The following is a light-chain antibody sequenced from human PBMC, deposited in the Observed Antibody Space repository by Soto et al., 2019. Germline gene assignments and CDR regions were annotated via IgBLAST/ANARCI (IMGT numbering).Light chain of an antibody. V-gene: IGKV1-39*01. CDR1: QSISSY. J-gene: IGKJ3*01. Sequence: DIQMTQSPSSLSASVGDRVTITCRASQSISSYLNWYQQKPGKAPKLLIYAASSLQSGVPSRFSGSGSGTDFTLTISSLQPEDFATYYCQQSYCTPREVTFGPGTKVDIK. CDR3: QQSYCTPREVT. CDR2: AAS.